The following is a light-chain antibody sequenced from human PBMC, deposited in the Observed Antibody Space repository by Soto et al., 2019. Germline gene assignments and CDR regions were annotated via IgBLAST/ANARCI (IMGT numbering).Light chain of an antibody. V-gene: IGLV1-47*02. CDR2: SNN. J-gene: IGLJ1*01. Sequence: QSVLTQPASVSGTPGQRVTISCSGSSSNIGSNYVYWYQQLPGTAPKLLIYSNNQRPSGVPDRFSGSKSGTSASLAISGLRSEDEADYYCAAWDDSLSGRVFGTGTKVTVL. CDR1: SSNIGSNY. CDR3: AAWDDSLSGRV.